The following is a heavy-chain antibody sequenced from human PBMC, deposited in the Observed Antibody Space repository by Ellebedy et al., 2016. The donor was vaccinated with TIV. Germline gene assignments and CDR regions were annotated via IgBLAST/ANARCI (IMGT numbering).Heavy chain of an antibody. CDR1: GFIFSSYG. Sequence: PGGSLRLSCAASGFIFSSYGMHWVRQAPGKGLEWVAVIWYDGNKKDYADSVKGRFTISRDNSKNTLYLQMNSLRAEDTAVYYCARSPPAGYNLYYFDCWGQGTLVTVSS. D-gene: IGHD5-24*01. CDR3: ARSPPAGYNLYYFDC. CDR2: IWYDGNKK. J-gene: IGHJ4*02. V-gene: IGHV3-33*01.